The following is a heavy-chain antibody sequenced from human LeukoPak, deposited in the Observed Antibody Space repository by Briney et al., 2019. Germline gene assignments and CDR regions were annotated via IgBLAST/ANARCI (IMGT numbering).Heavy chain of an antibody. D-gene: IGHD3-22*01. Sequence: GGSLRLSCAASGSTVSSYAMTWVRQAPGKGLELVSAISGSGSSTYYADSVKGRFTISRDNSKNTLYLQMNSLRAEDTAVYYCAKSLNYYDIRGFDYWGQGTLVTVSS. J-gene: IGHJ4*02. CDR3: AKSLNYYDIRGFDY. CDR1: GSTVSSYA. CDR2: ISGSGSST. V-gene: IGHV3-23*01.